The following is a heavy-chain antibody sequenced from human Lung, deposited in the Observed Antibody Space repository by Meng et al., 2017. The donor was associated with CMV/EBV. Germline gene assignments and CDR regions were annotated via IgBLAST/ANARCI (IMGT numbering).Heavy chain of an antibody. D-gene: IGHD1-26*01. J-gene: IGHJ6*01. V-gene: IGHV3-72*01. CDR3: ARDGGSYDFADY. CDR2: IRHKAAGYST. CDR1: GFIFSDHR. Sequence: GESLKISCAASGFIFSDHRMDWIRQAPGKGLEWVARIRHKAAGYSTEYAASVRGRFTVSRDDSKNSVYLQMSSLRTEDTAVYHCARDGGSYDFADYWG.